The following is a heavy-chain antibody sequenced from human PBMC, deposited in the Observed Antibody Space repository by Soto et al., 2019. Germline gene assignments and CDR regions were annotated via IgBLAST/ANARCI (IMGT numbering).Heavy chain of an antibody. CDR1: GYTFTSYD. J-gene: IGHJ4*02. CDR3: AGEKLGYSYY. V-gene: IGHV1-8*01. CDR2: MNPNSGNT. Sequence: QVQLVQSGAEVKKPGASVKVSCKASGYTFTSYDINWVRQATGQGLEWMGWMNPNSGNTGYAQKFQGRVTMARNTSMSTASMGLSRLRSEDTAVYCGAGEKLGYSYYWGQRSLVTVSS. D-gene: IGHD3-10*01.